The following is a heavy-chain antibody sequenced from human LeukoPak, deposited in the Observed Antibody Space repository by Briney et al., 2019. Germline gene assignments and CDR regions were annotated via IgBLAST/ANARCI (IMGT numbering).Heavy chain of an antibody. V-gene: IGHV3-53*01. CDR2: IYTGGST. CDR3: AKGQELDDGVFDS. Sequence: GGSLRLSCAASGFTVSSTYMSWVRQAPGKGLEWVSVIYTGGSTYYADSVKGRFTISRDNSKNTLYFQMNRLRVEDTAIYYCAKGQELDDGVFDSWGQGTLVTVSS. J-gene: IGHJ4*02. CDR1: GFTVSSTY. D-gene: IGHD1-1*01.